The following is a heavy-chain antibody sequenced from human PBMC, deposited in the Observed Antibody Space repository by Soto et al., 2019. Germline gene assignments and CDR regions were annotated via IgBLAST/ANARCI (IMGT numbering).Heavy chain of an antibody. Sequence: PGGSLRLSCAASGFTFSDSWMGWVRQAPGRGLEWVANIKQDGSQTPYAASVRGRFAISRDNSKDTLYLHMRGLKVEDTAVYFGARESTYLQHYDAWGPGTLVTVSS. J-gene: IGHJ5*02. CDR3: ARESTYLQHYDA. CDR2: IKQDGSQT. D-gene: IGHD1-1*01. V-gene: IGHV3-7*01. CDR1: GFTFSDSW.